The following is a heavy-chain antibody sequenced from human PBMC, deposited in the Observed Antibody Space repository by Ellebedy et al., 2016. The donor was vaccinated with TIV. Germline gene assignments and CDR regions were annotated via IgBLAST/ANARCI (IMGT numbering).Heavy chain of an antibody. D-gene: IGHD2-15*01. CDR3: AKQVSGYCSGGHCDGGATHFYYGMDV. J-gene: IGHJ6*02. Sequence: GESLKISCAASGFSLTGSDLHWVRRPAGKGLEWVSASGAAGDTYYPDSVKGRFTISRANSKNTLFLQVDNLRVEDAAVDYCAKQVSGYCSGGHCDGGATHFYYGMDVWGQGTTVTVSS. CDR1: GFSLTGSD. CDR2: SGAAGDT. V-gene: IGHV3-13*01.